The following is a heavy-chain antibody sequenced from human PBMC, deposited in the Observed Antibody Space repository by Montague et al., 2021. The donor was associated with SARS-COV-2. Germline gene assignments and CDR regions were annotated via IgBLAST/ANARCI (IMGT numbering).Heavy chain of an antibody. CDR3: ARIPVGSKYYFDF. CDR1: GDSVSSNIAT. V-gene: IGHV6-1*01. Sequence: CAISGDSVSSNIATWNWIRQSPSRGLEWPGRTYYRSKWYNDYAESVKSRITIDLDTSKHQFSLHLNSVTPEDTAVYYCARIPVGSKYYFDFWGQGTLVTVSS. D-gene: IGHD2-2*01. J-gene: IGHJ4*02. CDR2: TYYRSKWYN.